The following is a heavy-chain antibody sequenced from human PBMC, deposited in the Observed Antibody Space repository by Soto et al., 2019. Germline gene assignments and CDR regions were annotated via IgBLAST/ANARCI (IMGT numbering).Heavy chain of an antibody. Sequence: QVQLQESGPGLAKPSQTLSLTCTVSGASLSSGGYYWTWIRQVPGKALEWIGYIFQTGTTFYNPSLKSRVVMSIEKSDNQFSLNLRSVTAADTHVYYCARGLGYDSNGRFLAAFDVWGQGTMVTVSS. CDR1: GASLSSGGYY. J-gene: IGHJ3*01. V-gene: IGHV4-31*03. CDR2: IFQTGTT. CDR3: ARGLGYDSNGRFLAAFDV. D-gene: IGHD3-22*01.